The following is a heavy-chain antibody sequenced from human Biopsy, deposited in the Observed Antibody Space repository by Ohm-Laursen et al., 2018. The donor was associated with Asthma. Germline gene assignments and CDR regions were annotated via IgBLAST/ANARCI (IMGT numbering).Heavy chain of an antibody. Sequence: SLRLSCAASGFTFSRYGMHWVRQAPGKGLEWVALTSYDGTKKYYLDSVKGRFSISRDNSRNTLHLEMNSLRAEDTAVYFCAKEVFPGWELRRGPDSWGQGTLVTVSS. CDR2: TSYDGTKK. D-gene: IGHD1-26*01. CDR3: AKEVFPGWELRRGPDS. V-gene: IGHV3-30*18. J-gene: IGHJ4*02. CDR1: GFTFSRYG.